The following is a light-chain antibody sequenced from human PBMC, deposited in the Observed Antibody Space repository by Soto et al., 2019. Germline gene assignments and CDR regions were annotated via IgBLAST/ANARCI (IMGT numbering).Light chain of an antibody. CDR2: DVT. V-gene: IGLV2-11*01. J-gene: IGLJ2*01. CDR1: SSDIGGYNY. Sequence: QSALTQPRSMSASPGQSVTFSCTGTSSDIGGYNYVSWYHQYPGQAPRLMIYDVTKRPSGVPDRFSGSKSGNTASLTISGLQPEDEGDYYCCSYAGTYTFVVFGGGTKLTVL. CDR3: CSYAGTYTFVV.